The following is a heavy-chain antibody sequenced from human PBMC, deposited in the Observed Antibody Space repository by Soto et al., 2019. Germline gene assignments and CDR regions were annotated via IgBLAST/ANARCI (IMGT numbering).Heavy chain of an antibody. D-gene: IGHD3-9*01. J-gene: IGHJ6*03. CDR2: IYYSGST. Sequence: SETLSLTCTVSGGSISSYYWSWIRQPPGKGLEWIGYIYYSGSTNYNPSLKSRVTISVDTSKNQFSLKLSSVTAADTAVYYCARVFNYDILTGYFYYYYYMDVWGKGTTVTVS. CDR3: ARVFNYDILTGYFYYYYYMDV. CDR1: GGSISSYY. V-gene: IGHV4-59*01.